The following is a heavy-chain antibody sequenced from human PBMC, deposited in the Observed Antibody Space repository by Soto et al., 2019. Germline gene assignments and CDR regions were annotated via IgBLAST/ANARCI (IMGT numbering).Heavy chain of an antibody. D-gene: IGHD3-10*01. J-gene: IGHJ5*02. V-gene: IGHV6-1*01. Sequence: LSQTLSLTCAISGDSVSSNSAAWNWIRQSPSRGLEWLGRTYYRSKWYNDYAVSVKGRITINPDTSKNQFPLQLNSVTPEDTAVYYCAREVLYYYGSGSLDPWGQGTLVTVSS. CDR2: TYYRSKWYN. CDR3: AREVLYYYGSGSLDP. CDR1: GDSVSSNSAA.